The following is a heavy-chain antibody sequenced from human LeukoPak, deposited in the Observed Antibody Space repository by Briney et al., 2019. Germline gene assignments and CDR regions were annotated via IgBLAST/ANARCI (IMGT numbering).Heavy chain of an antibody. J-gene: IGHJ4*02. V-gene: IGHV3-74*01. D-gene: IGHD5-18*01. CDR1: GFTFSTYS. CDR3: ARGYSYGNY. Sequence: GGSLRLSCAASGFTFSTYSMTWVRQAPGKGLVWVSRINSDGSSTSYADSVKGRFTISRDNAKNTLYMQMNSLRAEDTAVYYCARGYSYGNYWGQGTLVTVSS. CDR2: INSDGSST.